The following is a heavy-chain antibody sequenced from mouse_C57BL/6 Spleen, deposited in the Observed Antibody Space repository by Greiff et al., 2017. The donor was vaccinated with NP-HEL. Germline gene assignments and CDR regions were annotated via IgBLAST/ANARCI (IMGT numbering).Heavy chain of an antibody. D-gene: IGHD2-3*01. Sequence: EVMLVESGGGLVKPGGSLKLSCAASGFTFSDYGMHWVRQAPEKGLEWVAYISSGSSTIYYADTVKGRFTISRDNAKNTLFLQMTSLRSEDTAMYYCARLLYDGYPGDYWGQGTSVTVSS. V-gene: IGHV5-17*01. CDR2: ISSGSSTI. J-gene: IGHJ4*01. CDR3: ARLLYDGYPGDY. CDR1: GFTFSDYG.